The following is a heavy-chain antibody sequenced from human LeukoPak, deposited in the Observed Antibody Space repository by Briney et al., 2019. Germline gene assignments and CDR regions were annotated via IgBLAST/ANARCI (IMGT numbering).Heavy chain of an antibody. CDR2: INQDGSHK. J-gene: IGHJ4*02. D-gene: IGHD5-12*01. Sequence: GGSLRLSCAASGFTFRDSWMHWVRQAPGKGLEWVANINQDGSHKYYVDSVEGRFIISRDTAKNSVHLQMNSQRAEDTAVYYCARDRGFTSYDYWGQGILVTVSS. CDR3: ARDRGFTSYDY. CDR1: GFTFRDSW. V-gene: IGHV3-7*01.